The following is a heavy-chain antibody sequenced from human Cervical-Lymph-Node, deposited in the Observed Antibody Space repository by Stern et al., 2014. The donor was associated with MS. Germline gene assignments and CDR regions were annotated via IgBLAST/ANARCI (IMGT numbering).Heavy chain of an antibody. D-gene: IGHD3-16*01. CDR2: LYYSGST. J-gene: IGHJ4*02. CDR1: SGSTGNKY. Sequence: QVQLQESGPGLVKPSATLSLMCNVSSGSTGNKYWSWIRQPPGKGLEWIGHLYYSGSTNYNPSIKSRVTISLDTSKNQFSLKLSSVTAADTAVYYCARAGPYDYIWGNLRHRAFYFDSWGQGVLVTVSS. V-gene: IGHV4-59*01. CDR3: ARAGPYDYIWGNLRHRAFYFDS.